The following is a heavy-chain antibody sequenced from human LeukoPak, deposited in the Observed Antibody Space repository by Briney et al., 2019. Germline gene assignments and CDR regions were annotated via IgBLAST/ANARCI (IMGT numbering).Heavy chain of an antibody. Sequence: PGGSLRLSCAASGFTVSNNYMSWVRQAPGKGLEWVSVIYSGGSTYYADSVKGRFTISRDNSKNTLYLQMNSLRAEDTAVYYCARESTSWYFDLWGRGTLVTVSS. CDR1: GFTVSNNY. CDR2: IYSGGST. D-gene: IGHD2-2*01. J-gene: IGHJ2*01. CDR3: ARESTSWYFDL. V-gene: IGHV3-53*01.